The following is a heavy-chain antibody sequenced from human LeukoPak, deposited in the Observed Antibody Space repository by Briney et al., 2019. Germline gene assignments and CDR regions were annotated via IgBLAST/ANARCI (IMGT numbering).Heavy chain of an antibody. D-gene: IGHD6-13*01. Sequence: GRSLRLSCAASGFTFSSYAMHWVRQAPGKGLEWVAVISYDGSNKYYADSVKGRFTISRDNSKNTLYLQMNSLRAEDTAVYYCAKALEIGIAAAGSWGQGTLVTVSS. CDR1: GFTFSSYA. CDR2: ISYDGSNK. J-gene: IGHJ4*02. CDR3: AKALEIGIAAAGS. V-gene: IGHV3-30*04.